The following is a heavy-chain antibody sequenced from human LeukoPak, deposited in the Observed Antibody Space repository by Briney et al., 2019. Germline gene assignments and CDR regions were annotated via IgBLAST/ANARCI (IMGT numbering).Heavy chain of an antibody. Sequence: PSETLSLTCTVSGGSISSYYWSWLRQPAGKGLEWIGRIYTSGSTNYNPSHKSRVTMSVDTSKNQFSLKLSSVTAADTAGYYCAREFRAAGTGNWFYPWGQGTLVTVSS. D-gene: IGHD6-13*01. J-gene: IGHJ5*02. V-gene: IGHV4-4*07. CDR2: IYTSGST. CDR3: AREFRAAGTGNWFYP. CDR1: GGSISSYY.